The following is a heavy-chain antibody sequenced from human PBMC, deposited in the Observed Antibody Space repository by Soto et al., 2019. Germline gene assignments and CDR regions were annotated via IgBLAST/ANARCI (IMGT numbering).Heavy chain of an antibody. CDR1: GYTFINHG. V-gene: IGHV1-18*01. CDR3: ASDLNGAAGGGY. D-gene: IGHD6-13*01. J-gene: IGHJ4*02. CDR2: IYPYNGNT. Sequence: QVQLVQSGAEVRKPGASVKVSCQSSGYTFINHGIFWVRQAPGQGLEWMAWIYPYNGNTNYAQKFLGRVTLTTDTSTSTAYMDLRSLTSDDTAIYYCASDLNGAAGGGYWCQGTLVTVSS.